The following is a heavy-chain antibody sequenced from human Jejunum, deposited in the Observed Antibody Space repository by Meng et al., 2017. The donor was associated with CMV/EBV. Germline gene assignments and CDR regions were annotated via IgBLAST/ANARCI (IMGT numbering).Heavy chain of an antibody. CDR3: ALGLYSSSWYFDL. CDR1: GNTYTDNY. J-gene: IGHJ2*01. V-gene: IGHV1-69-2*01. CDR2: VDPEDGET. Sequence: KISGNTYTDNYIHWIKEAPGKGLEWMGLVDPEDGETRYADKSQGRVTISADTSTKTIYVDLSSLRSEDTAVYFCALGLYSSSWYFDLWGRGTLVTVS. D-gene: IGHD1-26*01.